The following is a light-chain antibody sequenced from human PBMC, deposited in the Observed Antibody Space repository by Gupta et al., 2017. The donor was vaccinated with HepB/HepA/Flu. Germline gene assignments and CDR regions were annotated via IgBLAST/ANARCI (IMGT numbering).Light chain of an antibody. Sequence: SVLTPPPSVSGTPGQRVTISCSGSSSNVGRSVVYWYQQFPGAAPKLLIYSNDQRPSGVPDRFSVSKSGSSADLAIGGLRSEDEANSYCASWDTSRRLVAFGGGTQLTVL. J-gene: IGLJ2*01. CDR1: SSNVGRSV. CDR3: ASWDTSRRLVA. V-gene: IGLV1-47*02. CDR2: SND.